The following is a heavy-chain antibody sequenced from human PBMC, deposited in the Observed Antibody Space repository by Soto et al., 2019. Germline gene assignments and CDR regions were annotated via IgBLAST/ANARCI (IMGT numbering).Heavy chain of an antibody. CDR2: VSYDGSKK. J-gene: IGHJ5*01. CDR1: GFTFSRNG. V-gene: IGHV3-30*03. CDR3: ARWVGGSMSDNSGKYDS. Sequence: VQLVESGGGVVQPGTSLRLTCAGSGFTFSRNGMHWVRQAPGKGLEWVELVSYDGSKKYYVDSVKGRFTISRDNSENTLYLQMNSLRAEDTAVYYCARWVGGSMSDNSGKYDSWGQGTLVTVSS. D-gene: IGHD3-22*01.